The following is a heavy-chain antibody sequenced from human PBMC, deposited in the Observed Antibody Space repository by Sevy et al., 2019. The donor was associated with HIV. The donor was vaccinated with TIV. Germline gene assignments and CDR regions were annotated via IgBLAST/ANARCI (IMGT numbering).Heavy chain of an antibody. CDR1: GGSVSSGSYY. CDR2: IYYSGST. CDR3: ARDIGVTMVQGVISPPYYYYGMDV. Sequence: SETLSLTCTVSGGSVSSGSYYWSWIRQPPGKGLEWIGYIYYSGSTNYNPSLKSRVTISVDTSKNQFSLKLSSVTAADTVVYYCARDIGVTMVQGVISPPYYYYGMDVWGQGTTVTVSS. D-gene: IGHD3-10*01. J-gene: IGHJ6*02. V-gene: IGHV4-61*01.